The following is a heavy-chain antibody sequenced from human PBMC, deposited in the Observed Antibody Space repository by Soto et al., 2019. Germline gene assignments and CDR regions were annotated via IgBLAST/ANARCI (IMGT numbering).Heavy chain of an antibody. D-gene: IGHD6-19*01. CDR1: GFSLSTSGVG. CDR3: AHRELGEQWLVRDAFDI. CDR2: IYWNDDK. Sequence: QITLKESGPTLVKPTQTLTLTCTFSGFSLSTSGVGVGWIRQPPGKALEWLALIYWNDDKRYSPSLKSRLTITKDTSKNQVVLTMTNMDPVDTATYYCAHRELGEQWLVRDAFDIWGQGTMVTVSS. V-gene: IGHV2-5*01. J-gene: IGHJ3*02.